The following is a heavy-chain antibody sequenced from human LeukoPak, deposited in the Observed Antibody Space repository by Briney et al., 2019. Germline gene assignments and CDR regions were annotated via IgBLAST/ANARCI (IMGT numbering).Heavy chain of an antibody. J-gene: IGHJ4*02. Sequence: GESLKISCRRSGYSFTTYWITWVRQMPGKGLEWMGIIYPGDSETRYNPSFEGHVTISADKSISTAYLQWTSLKASDTAMYYCARGATVLNFDFWGQGTLVTVSS. D-gene: IGHD2/OR15-2a*01. V-gene: IGHV5-51*01. CDR3: ARGATVLNFDF. CDR2: IYPGDSET. CDR1: GYSFTTYW.